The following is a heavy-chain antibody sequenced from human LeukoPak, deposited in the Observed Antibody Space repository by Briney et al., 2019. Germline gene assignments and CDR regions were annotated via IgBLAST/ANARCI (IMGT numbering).Heavy chain of an antibody. CDR1: GGSISSYY. CDR3: ARVEEGFSFDY. Sequence: SETLSLTCTVSGGSISSYYWSWIRQPPGKGLKWIGYIYYSGSTNYNPSLKSRITISVDTSKNQFSLKLSSVPAADTAVYYCARVEEGFSFDYWGQGTLVTVSS. D-gene: IGHD3-10*01. J-gene: IGHJ4*02. CDR2: IYYSGST. V-gene: IGHV4-59*01.